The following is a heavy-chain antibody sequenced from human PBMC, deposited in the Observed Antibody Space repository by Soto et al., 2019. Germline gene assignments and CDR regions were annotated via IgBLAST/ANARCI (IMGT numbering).Heavy chain of an antibody. CDR3: ARDPVWAEGEAAGY. Sequence: QVQLQESGPGLVKPSETLSLTCTVSGGSISSYYWSWIRQPAGKGLEWIGRIYTSGSTNYNPSLKSRVTMSVDTSKHQLSLKLSSVTAADTAVYYCARDPVWAEGEAAGYWGQGTLVTVSS. J-gene: IGHJ4*02. CDR2: IYTSGST. V-gene: IGHV4-4*07. CDR1: GGSISSYY. D-gene: IGHD6-25*01.